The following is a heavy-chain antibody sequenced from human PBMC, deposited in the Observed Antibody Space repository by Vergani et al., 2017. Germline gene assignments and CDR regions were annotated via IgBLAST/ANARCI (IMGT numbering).Heavy chain of an antibody. CDR1: GFTFSSYA. CDR2: ISGSGGST. Sequence: EVQLLESGGGLVQPGGSLRLSCAASGFTFSSYAMSWVRQAPGKGLEWVSAISGSGGSTYYADSVKGRFTISRDNSKNTLYLQMNSLRAEDTAVYYCARANYDFWSGYYSYYYYYMDVWGKGTTVTVSS. V-gene: IGHV3-23*01. J-gene: IGHJ6*03. D-gene: IGHD3-3*01. CDR3: ARANYDFWSGYYSYYYYYMDV.